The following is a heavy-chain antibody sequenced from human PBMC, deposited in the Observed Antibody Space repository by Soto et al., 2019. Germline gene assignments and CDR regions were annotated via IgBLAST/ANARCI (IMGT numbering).Heavy chain of an antibody. CDR3: AYSTGWYRHDV. CDR1: VDSITNGRW. J-gene: IGHJ3*01. Sequence: GQLQESGPGLVKPSGPRPLPCPVSVDSITNGRWWTWVRQPPGKGLEWIGDILHSGETNYNPSLKSRVFISVDKSQNQFSLRVSSVTAADTAVYYCAYSTGWYRHDVWGQGTLVTVSS. D-gene: IGHD6-19*01. CDR2: ILHSGET. V-gene: IGHV4-4*02.